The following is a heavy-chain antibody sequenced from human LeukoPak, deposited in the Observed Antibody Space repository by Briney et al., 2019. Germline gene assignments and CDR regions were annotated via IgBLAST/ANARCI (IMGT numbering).Heavy chain of an antibody. J-gene: IGHJ5*02. CDR2: IYYRGTT. CDR1: GDSVTNNNYF. D-gene: IGHD2-15*01. Sequence: SETLSHTCTVSGDSVTNNNYFWGWIRQPPGKGLEWIGSIYYRGTTYYNPSVGSRVTISADTSKNQLSLQLSSVTAADTAIYYCARHAPGDIVVEIPAPTRRFDPWGQGTLVTVSS. CDR3: ARHAPGDIVVEIPAPTRRFDP. V-gene: IGHV4-39*01.